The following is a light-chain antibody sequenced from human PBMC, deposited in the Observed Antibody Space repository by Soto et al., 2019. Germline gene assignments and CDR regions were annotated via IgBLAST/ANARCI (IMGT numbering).Light chain of an antibody. J-gene: IGKJ1*01. CDR2: GAC. Sequence: EIVLTQSPGTLSLSPGERATLSCRASQSVSSSYLAWYQQKPGQAPRLLIYGACSRATGIPDRFSGSGSGTDFTLTISRLEPEDFAVYYCQQYGSSPLFGQGTKVDIK. V-gene: IGKV3-20*01. CDR3: QQYGSSPL. CDR1: QSVSSSY.